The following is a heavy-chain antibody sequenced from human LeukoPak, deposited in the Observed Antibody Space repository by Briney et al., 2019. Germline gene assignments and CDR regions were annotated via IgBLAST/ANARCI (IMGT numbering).Heavy chain of an antibody. J-gene: IGHJ2*01. D-gene: IGHD3/OR15-3a*01. CDR3: ARDTRTGWFFDL. V-gene: IGHV4-59*11. CDR1: GGSISSHY. CDR2: IYYSGST. Sequence: SETLSLTCTVSGGSISSHYWTWIRQPPGKGLEWIGYIYYSGSTNYNPSLKRRVTISVDMSKNQFSLKLNSVTAADTAVYFCARDTRTGWFFDLWGRGTLVAVSS.